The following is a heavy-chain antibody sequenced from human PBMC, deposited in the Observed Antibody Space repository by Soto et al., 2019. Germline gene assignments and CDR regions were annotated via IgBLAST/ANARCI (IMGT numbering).Heavy chain of an antibody. D-gene: IGHD4-17*01. V-gene: IGHV1-69*08. CDR2: IIPILGIA. Sequence: QVQLVQSGAEVKKPGSSVKVSCKASGGTFSSYTISWVRQAPGQGLEWMGRIIPILGIANYAQKFQGRVTXTXDKSTSTAYMELSSLRSEDTAVYYCARDKADGKLRGWGQGTLVTVSS. J-gene: IGHJ4*02. CDR3: ARDKADGKLRG. CDR1: GGTFSSYT.